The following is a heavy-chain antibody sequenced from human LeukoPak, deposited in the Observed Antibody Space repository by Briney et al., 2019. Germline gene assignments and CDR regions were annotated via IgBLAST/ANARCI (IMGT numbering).Heavy chain of an antibody. CDR2: INHSGST. Sequence: SETLSLTCAVYGGSFSGYYWSWIRQPPGKGLEWIGEINHSGSTNYNPSLKSRVTISVDTSKNQFSLKLSSVTAADTAVYYCARGDYDILTGYDYWGQGTLVTVSS. J-gene: IGHJ4*02. V-gene: IGHV4-34*01. CDR3: ARGDYDILTGYDY. CDR1: GGSFSGYY. D-gene: IGHD3-9*01.